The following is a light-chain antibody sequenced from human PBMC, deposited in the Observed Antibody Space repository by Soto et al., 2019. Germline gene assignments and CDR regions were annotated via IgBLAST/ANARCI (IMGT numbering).Light chain of an antibody. CDR2: GAS. V-gene: IGKV3-15*01. CDR3: QQYNNWPQT. CDR1: QSVSSN. J-gene: IGKJ2*01. Sequence: EIVMTQSPATLSVSPGERATLSCRASQSVSSNLAWFQQKPGQAPRLLIYGASNRATGVPARVSGSGSGTEFTLTISSLQSEDFAVYYCQQYNNWPQTFGQGTKLGI.